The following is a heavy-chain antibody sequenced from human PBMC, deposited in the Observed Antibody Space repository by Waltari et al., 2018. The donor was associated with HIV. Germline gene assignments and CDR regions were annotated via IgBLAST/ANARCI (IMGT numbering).Heavy chain of an antibody. V-gene: IGHV4-38-2*02. CDR1: GYSISSGYY. CDR3: ARECYYDSSGYYYLVDAFDI. CDR2: IYHSGST. J-gene: IGHJ3*02. D-gene: IGHD3-22*01. Sequence: QVQLQESGPGLVNPSETLSLTCAVSGYSISSGYYWGWIRQPPGQGLEWIGSIYHSGSTYYNPALKSRVTISVDTSKNQFSLKLSSVTAADTAVYYCARECYYDSSGYYYLVDAFDIWGQGTMVTVSS.